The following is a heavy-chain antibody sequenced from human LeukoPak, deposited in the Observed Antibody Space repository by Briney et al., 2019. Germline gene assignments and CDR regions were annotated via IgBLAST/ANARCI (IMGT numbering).Heavy chain of an antibody. CDR1: GDSISSSSYY. V-gene: IGHV4-39*01. D-gene: IGHD5-12*01. J-gene: IGHJ4*02. CDR3: ARGERAYIVAVTLFDY. CDR2: IYYSGNT. Sequence: PETLSLTCTVSGDSISSSSYYWGWIRQPPGKGLEWIGSIYYSGNTYYNPSLKSRVTISADTSKNQFSLKLSSVTAADTAVYYCARGERAYIVAVTLFDYWGQGTLVTAPS.